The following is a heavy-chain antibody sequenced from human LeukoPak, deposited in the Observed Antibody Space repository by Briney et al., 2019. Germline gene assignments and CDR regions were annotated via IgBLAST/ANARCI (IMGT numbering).Heavy chain of an antibody. D-gene: IGHD2-2*01. CDR2: IIPIFGTA. CDR3: ARDARHRYCSSSSCYRGWLDP. CDR1: RGTFSSYA. Sequence: GASVKVSCKASRGTFSSYAISWVRQAPGQGLEWMGGIIPIFGTANYAQKFRGRVTITADESTSTAYMELSSLRSEDTAVYYCARDARHRYCSSSSCYRGWLDPWGQGTPVTVSS. J-gene: IGHJ5*02. V-gene: IGHV1-69*13.